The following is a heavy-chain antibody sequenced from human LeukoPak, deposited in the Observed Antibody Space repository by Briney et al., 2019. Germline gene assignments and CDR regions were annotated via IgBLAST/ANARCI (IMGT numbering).Heavy chain of an antibody. CDR1: GFTFSSYA. J-gene: IGHJ3*02. CDR2: VSGSGGST. V-gene: IGHV3-23*01. CDR3: ANSQGYGDYVDAFDI. D-gene: IGHD4-17*01. Sequence: GGSLRLSCAASGFTFSSYAMRWVRQAPGKGLEWVSSVSGSGGSTYYADSVKGRFTISRDNSKNTLYLQMNSLRAEDTAVYYCANSQGYGDYVDAFDIWGQGTMVTVSS.